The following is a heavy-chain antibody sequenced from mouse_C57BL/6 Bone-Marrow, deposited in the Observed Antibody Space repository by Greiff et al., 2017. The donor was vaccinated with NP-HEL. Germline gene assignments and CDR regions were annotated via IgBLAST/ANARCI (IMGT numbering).Heavy chain of an antibody. Sequence: QVQLKESGAELVRPGASVTLSCKASGYTFTDYEMHWVKQTPVHGLEWIGAIDPETGGTAYNQKFKGKAILTADKSSSTAYMELRSLTSEDSAVYYCTREGNDGYYCWFAYWGQGTLVTVSA. J-gene: IGHJ3*01. CDR2: IDPETGGT. D-gene: IGHD2-3*01. CDR3: TREGNDGYYCWFAY. CDR1: GYTFTDYE. V-gene: IGHV1-15*01.